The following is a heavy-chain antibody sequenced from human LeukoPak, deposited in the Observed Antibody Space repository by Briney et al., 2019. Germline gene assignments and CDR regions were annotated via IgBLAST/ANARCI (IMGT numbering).Heavy chain of an antibody. J-gene: IGHJ4*02. Sequence: PGGSLRLSCAASGFTLSSYGMPWVRQAPGKGLEWVAVISYDGSNKYYADSVKGRFTISRDNSKNTLYLQMNSLRAEDTAVYYCAKDRARSAAWVLRYFDWLFDYWGQGTLVTVSS. V-gene: IGHV3-30*18. D-gene: IGHD3-9*01. CDR1: GFTLSSYG. CDR3: AKDRARSAAWVLRYFDWLFDY. CDR2: ISYDGSNK.